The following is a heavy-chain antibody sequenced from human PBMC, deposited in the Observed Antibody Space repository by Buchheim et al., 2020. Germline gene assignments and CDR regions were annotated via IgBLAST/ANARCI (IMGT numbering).Heavy chain of an antibody. CDR3: ARAGYCSSTSCYIQGIFYYYYYGMDV. J-gene: IGHJ6*02. Sequence: EVQLVESGGGLVQPGGSLRSSCAASGLTFSSYELNWVRQAPGKGLEWVSYFSSIGSTIYYADSVKGRFTISRDTAKNSLYLQMNSLRAEDTAVYYCARAGYCSSTSCYIQGIFYYYYYGMDVWGQGTT. D-gene: IGHD2-2*02. CDR2: FSSIGSTI. V-gene: IGHV3-48*03. CDR1: GLTFSSYE.